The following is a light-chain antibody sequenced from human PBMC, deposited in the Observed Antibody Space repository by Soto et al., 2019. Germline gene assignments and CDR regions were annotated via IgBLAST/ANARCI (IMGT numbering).Light chain of an antibody. Sequence: QSALTQPRSVSGSPGQSVTISCTGTSSDVGSYNYVSWYQQHPGKAPKLMIYDVSKRPSGVPDRFSGSKSGNTASLTISGLQAEDEADYYCFSYAGSYTFGVFGGGTKLTVL. J-gene: IGLJ2*01. CDR3: FSYAGSYTFGV. CDR2: DVS. CDR1: SSDVGSYNY. V-gene: IGLV2-11*01.